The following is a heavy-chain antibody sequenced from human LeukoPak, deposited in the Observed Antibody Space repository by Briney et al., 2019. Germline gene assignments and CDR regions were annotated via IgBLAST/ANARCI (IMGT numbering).Heavy chain of an antibody. D-gene: IGHD4-11*01. V-gene: IGHV3-53*01. CDR3: ARGGYSINSLDY. CDR1: GFTVSSNY. Sequence: PGGSLRLSCAASGFTVSSNYMNWVRQAPGKGLECVSVIYSGGSTYYAHSVEGRFAISRDNAKNTLYLQMNSLRAEDTAVYYCARGGYSINSLDYWGQGTLVTVSS. CDR2: IYSGGST. J-gene: IGHJ4*02.